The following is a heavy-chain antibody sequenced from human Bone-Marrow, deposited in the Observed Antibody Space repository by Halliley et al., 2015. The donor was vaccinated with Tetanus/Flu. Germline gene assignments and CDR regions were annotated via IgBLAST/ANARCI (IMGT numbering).Heavy chain of an antibody. D-gene: IGHD3-22*01. Sequence: MGRIDPRASYINYSPSFQGHVIFSVDTSISTAYLQWSSLKASDTALYYCARVSGRYDGSGPLNYWGQGTLVTVSS. CDR2: IDPRASYI. J-gene: IGHJ4*02. V-gene: IGHV5-10-1*01. CDR3: ARVSGRYDGSGPLNY.